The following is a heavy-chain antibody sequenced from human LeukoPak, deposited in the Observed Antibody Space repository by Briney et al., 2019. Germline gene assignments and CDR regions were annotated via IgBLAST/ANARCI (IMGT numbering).Heavy chain of an antibody. J-gene: IGHJ6*02. Sequence: SETLSLTCAVSGGSISSGGYSWSWIRQPPGKGLEWIGYIYHSGSTYYNPSLKSRVTISVDRSKNQFSLKLSSVTAADTAVYYCARGENYYYYCGMDVWGQGTTVTVSS. CDR1: GGSISSGGYS. CDR2: IYHSGST. V-gene: IGHV4-30-2*01. CDR3: ARGENYYYYCGMDV.